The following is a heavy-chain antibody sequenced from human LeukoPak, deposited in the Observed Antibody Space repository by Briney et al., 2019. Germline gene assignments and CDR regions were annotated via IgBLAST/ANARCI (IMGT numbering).Heavy chain of an antibody. J-gene: IGHJ5*02. V-gene: IGHV4-38-2*02. CDR1: SYSISSGYY. D-gene: IGHD6-6*01. CDR2: MYHSGST. CDR3: ARDDEYSST. Sequence: SETLSLTCTVSSYSISSGYYWGWIRQPPGKGLEWIGSMYHSGSTYYNPSLKSRVTISVDTSKNQFSLKLSSVTAADTAVYYCARDDEYSSTWGQGTLVTVSS.